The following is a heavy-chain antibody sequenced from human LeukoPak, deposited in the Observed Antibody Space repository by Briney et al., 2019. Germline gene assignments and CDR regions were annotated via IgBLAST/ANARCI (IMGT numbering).Heavy chain of an antibody. CDR1: GFTFSSYW. Sequence: PGGSLRLSCAASGFTFSSYWMSWVRQAPGKGLEWVATIKQDGSENHYVGSVKGRLTISRDNAKSPLYLQMNSLRAEDTAVYYCAREGNSSGWYLGAFDIRGQGTMVTVSS. J-gene: IGHJ3*02. CDR2: IKQDGSEN. CDR3: AREGNSSGWYLGAFDI. D-gene: IGHD6-19*01. V-gene: IGHV3-7*01.